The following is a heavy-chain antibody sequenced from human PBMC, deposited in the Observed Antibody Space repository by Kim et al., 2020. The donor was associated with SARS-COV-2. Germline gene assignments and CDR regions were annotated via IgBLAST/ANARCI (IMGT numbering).Heavy chain of an antibody. D-gene: IGHD2-2*01. Sequence: KGRFTIARDNSKNTLYLQMNSLRAEDTAVYYCAKDDGCSSTSCYDHWFDPWGQGTLVTVSS. V-gene: IGHV3-33*06. J-gene: IGHJ5*02. CDR3: AKDDGCSSTSCYDHWFDP.